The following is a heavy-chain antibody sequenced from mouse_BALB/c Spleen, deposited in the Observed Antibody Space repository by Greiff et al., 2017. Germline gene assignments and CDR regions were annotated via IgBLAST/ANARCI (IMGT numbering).Heavy chain of an antibody. Sequence: VQLQQPGAELVKPGAPVKLSCKASGYTFTSYWMNWVKQRPGRGLEWIGRIDPSDSETHYNQKFKDKATLTVDKSSSTAYIQLSSLTSEDSAVYYCARWDGYDYAMDYWGQGTSVTVSS. CDR2: IDPSDSET. V-gene: IGHV1-69*02. J-gene: IGHJ4*01. D-gene: IGHD1-2*01. CDR3: ARWDGYDYAMDY. CDR1: GYTFTSYW.